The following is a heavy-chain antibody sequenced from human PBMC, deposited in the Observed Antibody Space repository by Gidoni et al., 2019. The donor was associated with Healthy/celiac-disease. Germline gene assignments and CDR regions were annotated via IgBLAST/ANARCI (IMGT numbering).Heavy chain of an antibody. V-gene: IGHV3-30-3*01. CDR3: ARVVGVYDYVWGHFDY. Sequence: QVQLVESGGGVVQPGRSLRLSCAASGFTFSSYAMHWVRQAPGKGLEWVAVISYDGSNKYYADSVKGRFTISRDNSKNTLYLQMNSLRAEDTAVYYCARVVGVYDYVWGHFDYWGQGTLVTVSS. D-gene: IGHD3-16*01. J-gene: IGHJ4*02. CDR1: GFTFSSYA. CDR2: ISYDGSNK.